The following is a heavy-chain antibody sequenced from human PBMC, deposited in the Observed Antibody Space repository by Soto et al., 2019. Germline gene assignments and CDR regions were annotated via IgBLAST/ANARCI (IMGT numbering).Heavy chain of an antibody. Sequence: QLQLQESGPGLVKPGETVPLTCTVSGGSISTSAYYWGWIRQPPGKGLEWIGTIYYSGTSYHNPSLKSRVSISVDTSKNQISLTLTSVTAADTAVYYCASRVEGFYSGNDRYYFDHWGQGILVTVSS. V-gene: IGHV4-39*01. CDR1: GGSISTSAYY. CDR2: IYYSGTS. J-gene: IGHJ4*02. D-gene: IGHD5-12*01. CDR3: ASRVEGFYSGNDRYYFDH.